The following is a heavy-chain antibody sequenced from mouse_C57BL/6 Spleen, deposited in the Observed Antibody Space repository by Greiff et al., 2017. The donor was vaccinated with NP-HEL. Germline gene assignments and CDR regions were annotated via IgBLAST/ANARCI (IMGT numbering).Heavy chain of an antibody. Sequence: VKLVESGPGLVQPSQSLSITCTVSGFSLTSYGVHWVRQPPGKGLEWLGVIWSGGSTDYNAAFISRLSISKDNSKSQVFFKMNSLQADDTAIYDCAKRDSNSYYAMDYWGQGTSVTVSS. CDR1: GFSLTSYG. V-gene: IGHV2-4*01. J-gene: IGHJ4*01. D-gene: IGHD2-5*01. CDR2: IWSGGST. CDR3: AKRDSNSYYAMDY.